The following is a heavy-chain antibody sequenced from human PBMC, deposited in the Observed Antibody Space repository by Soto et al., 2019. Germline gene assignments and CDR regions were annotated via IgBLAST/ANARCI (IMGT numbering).Heavy chain of an antibody. CDR1: GYTFTSYG. CDR2: ISTYNGNT. CDR3: AREMVRGVGSDY. D-gene: IGHD3-10*01. V-gene: IGHV1-18*01. Sequence: QVQLVQSGAEVKKPGATGKVSCEASGYTFTSYGISWVRQAPGQGLEWMGWISTYNGNTKYAQKLQGRVTMTTDTATSTAYMELRSLRSDDTAVFYCAREMVRGVGSDYWGQGTLVTVSS. J-gene: IGHJ4*02.